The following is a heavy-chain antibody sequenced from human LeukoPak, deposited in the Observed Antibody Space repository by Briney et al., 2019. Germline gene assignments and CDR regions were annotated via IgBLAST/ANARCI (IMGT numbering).Heavy chain of an antibody. CDR2: ISGSGGST. CDR3: AKDVWSGYDY. V-gene: IGHV3-23*01. D-gene: IGHD3-3*01. CDR1: GFTFSSYA. J-gene: IGHJ4*02. Sequence: GGSLRLSCAASGFTFSSYAMSWVRQAPGKGLEWFAAISGSGGSTYYADSVKGRFTISRDNSKNTLYLQMNSLRAEDTAVYYCAKDVWSGYDYWGQGTLVTVSS.